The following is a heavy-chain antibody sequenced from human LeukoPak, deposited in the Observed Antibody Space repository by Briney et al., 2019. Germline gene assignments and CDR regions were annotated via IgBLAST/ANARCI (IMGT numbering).Heavy chain of an antibody. CDR1: GYTFNTYG. CDR3: ARRQGCSSTSCAPDS. V-gene: IGHV1-18*01. Sequence: GASVKVSCKASGYTFNTYGISWVRQAPGQGLEWMGWISTYNGNTKYAQKLQGRVTMTTDTSTSTAYMELRSLRSDDTAVYYCARRQGCSSTSCAPDSWGQGTLVTVSS. J-gene: IGHJ4*02. CDR2: ISTYNGNT. D-gene: IGHD2-2*01.